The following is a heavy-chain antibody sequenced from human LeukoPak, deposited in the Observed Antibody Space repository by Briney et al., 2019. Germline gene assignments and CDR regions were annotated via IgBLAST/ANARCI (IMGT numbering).Heavy chain of an antibody. V-gene: IGHV3-43*01. Sequence: GGSLRLSCAASGFTFDDYTMYWVRQAPGKGLEWVSLISWDGGSTYYADSVKGRFTISRDNSKNTLYLQLSSLRIEDTAVYYCARVGGGNYHPLDYWGQGTLVTVSS. CDR2: ISWDGGST. CDR1: GFTFDDYT. CDR3: ARVGGGNYHPLDY. D-gene: IGHD1-26*01. J-gene: IGHJ4*02.